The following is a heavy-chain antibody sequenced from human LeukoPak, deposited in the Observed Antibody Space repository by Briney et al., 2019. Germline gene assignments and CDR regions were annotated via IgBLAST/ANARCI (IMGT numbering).Heavy chain of an antibody. Sequence: SETLSLTCAVSGGSFSGYCWSWIRQPPGKGLEWIGEINHSGSTNYNPSLKSRVTISVDTSKNQFSLKLSSVTAADTAVYYSARGRIMRRWDYSSSSRGYYYYGMDVWGQGSTVTVSS. CDR3: ARGRIMRRWDYSSSSRGYYYYGMDV. CDR1: GGSFSGYC. J-gene: IGHJ6*02. V-gene: IGHV4-34*01. CDR2: INHSGST. D-gene: IGHD6-6*01.